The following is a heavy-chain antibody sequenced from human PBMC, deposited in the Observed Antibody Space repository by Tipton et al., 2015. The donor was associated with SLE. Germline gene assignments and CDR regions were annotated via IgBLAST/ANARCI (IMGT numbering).Heavy chain of an antibody. J-gene: IGHJ3*02. V-gene: IGHV3-23*01. Sequence: SLRLSCAASGFTFSSYAMSWVRQAPGKGLEWVSAISGSGGSTYYADSVKGRFTISRDNSKNTLYLQMNSLRAEDTAVYYCAKDRRELRAFDIWGQGTMVTVSS. CDR2: ISGSGGST. CDR3: AKDRRELRAFDI. CDR1: GFTFSSYA. D-gene: IGHD1-26*01.